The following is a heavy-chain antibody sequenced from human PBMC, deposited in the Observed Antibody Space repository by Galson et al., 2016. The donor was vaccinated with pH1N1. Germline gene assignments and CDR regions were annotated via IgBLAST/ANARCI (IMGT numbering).Heavy chain of an antibody. D-gene: IGHD6-19*01. CDR2: ISGSGLST. J-gene: IGHJ4*02. Sequence: SLRLSCAVSGFTFSSYTMSWVRQAPGKGLEWVSAISGSGLSTYYADSVKGRFTISRDNSKHTLYLQMNSLRAEDTAVYYWAKDLYTPRVVVAGYFEDRGQGTLITVSS. CDR1: GFTFSSYT. V-gene: IGHV3-23*01. CDR3: AKDLYTPRVVVAGYFED.